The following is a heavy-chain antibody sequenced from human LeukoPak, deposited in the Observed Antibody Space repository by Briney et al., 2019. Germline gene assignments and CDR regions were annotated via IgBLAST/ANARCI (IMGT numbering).Heavy chain of an antibody. CDR1: GFTFSAYA. CDR2: IYNDGSSS. CDR3: ARDSRYSLDV. D-gene: IGHD5-12*01. Sequence: GGSLRLSCEASGFTFSAYAMTWVRQAPGKGLVWVSRIYNDGSSSSYADSVKGRFTISRDNAKNTLYLQMNSLRAEDTAVYYCARDSRYSLDVWGQGTTVTVSS. J-gene: IGHJ6*02. V-gene: IGHV3-74*01.